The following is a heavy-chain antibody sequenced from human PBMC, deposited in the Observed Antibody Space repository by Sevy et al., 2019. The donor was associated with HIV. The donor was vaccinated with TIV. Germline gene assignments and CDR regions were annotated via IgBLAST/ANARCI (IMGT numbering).Heavy chain of an antibody. Sequence: GGSLRLSCAASGFTFSSYWINWVRQAPGEGLEWVANINQGGNQKHYMDSVKGRFTISRDNAENAVYLQMNSLRVEDTAVYYCARGHSGAAAGRFDSWGQGTLVTVSS. CDR2: INQGGNQK. CDR3: ARGHSGAAAGRFDS. D-gene: IGHD6-13*01. CDR1: GFTFSSYW. J-gene: IGHJ4*02. V-gene: IGHV3-7*01.